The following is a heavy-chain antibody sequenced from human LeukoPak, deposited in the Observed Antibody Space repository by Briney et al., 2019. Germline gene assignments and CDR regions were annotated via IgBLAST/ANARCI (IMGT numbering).Heavy chain of an antibody. D-gene: IGHD3-22*01. V-gene: IGHV3-30*02. Sequence: GGSLRLSCAASGFTFSNYGMHWVRQAPGKGLEWVAFIRYDEINKYYADSVKGRFTISRDSSKNTLYLQMNSLRAEDTAVYYCAKDRGYHYDSSGYYRMDAFDIWGQGTMVTVSS. CDR1: GFTFSNYG. CDR2: IRYDEINK. J-gene: IGHJ3*02. CDR3: AKDRGYHYDSSGYYRMDAFDI.